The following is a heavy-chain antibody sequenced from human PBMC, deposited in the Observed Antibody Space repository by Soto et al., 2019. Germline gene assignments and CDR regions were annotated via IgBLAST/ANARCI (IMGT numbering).Heavy chain of an antibody. V-gene: IGHV3-74*01. D-gene: IGHD2-21*02. CDR3: ARGCGGDCSDAFDI. Sequence: PGGSLRLSCAASGFTFSSYWMHWVRQAPGKGLVWVSRINGDGSSTSYADSVKGRFTISRDNAKNTLYLQMNSLRAEDTAVYYCARGCGGDCSDAFDIWGQGTMVTVSS. J-gene: IGHJ3*02. CDR2: INGDGSST. CDR1: GFTFSSYW.